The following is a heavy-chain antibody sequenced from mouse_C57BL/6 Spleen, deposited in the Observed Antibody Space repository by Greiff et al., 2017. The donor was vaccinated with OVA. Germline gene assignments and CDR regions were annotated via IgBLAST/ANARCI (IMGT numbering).Heavy chain of an antibody. J-gene: IGHJ4*01. Sequence: QVQLQQPGAELVKPGASVKLSCKASGYTFTSYWMPWVKQRPGQGLEWIGDIYPGDSNTNYNQKFKSKATLTVDTSSSTAYMQLSSLTSEDSAVYYCARRGRNGRDIDDWGKGTSVTVSS. CDR2: IYPGDSNT. V-gene: IGHV1-50*01. CDR1: GYTFTSYW. D-gene: IGHD3-3*01. CDR3: ARRGRNGRDIDD.